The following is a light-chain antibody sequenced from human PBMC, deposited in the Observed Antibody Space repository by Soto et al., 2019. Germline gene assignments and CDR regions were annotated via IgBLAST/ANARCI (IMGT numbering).Light chain of an antibody. CDR3: AAWDDSLSGVV. CDR1: ISNIGSNY. Sequence: QSVLTQPPTASATPGQTVTISCSGSISNIGSNYVYWYQHLPGTAPKLLISRNNQRPSGVPDRFFGSKSGTSASLAISGLRSEDEVDSYCAAWDDSLSGVVFGGGTKVTVL. V-gene: IGLV1-47*01. CDR2: RNN. J-gene: IGLJ2*01.